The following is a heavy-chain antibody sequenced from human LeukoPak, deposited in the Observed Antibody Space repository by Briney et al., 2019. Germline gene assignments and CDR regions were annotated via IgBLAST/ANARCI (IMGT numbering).Heavy chain of an antibody. D-gene: IGHD3-10*01. Sequence: SETLSLTCAVYGGSFSGYYWSWIRQHPGKGLEWIGYIYYSGSTYYNPSLKSRVTISVDTSKNQFSLKLSSVTAADTAVYYCARSPERRNGPGGPDYWGQGTLVTVSS. V-gene: IGHV4-31*11. J-gene: IGHJ4*02. CDR3: ARSPERRNGPGGPDY. CDR2: IYYSGST. CDR1: GGSFSGYY.